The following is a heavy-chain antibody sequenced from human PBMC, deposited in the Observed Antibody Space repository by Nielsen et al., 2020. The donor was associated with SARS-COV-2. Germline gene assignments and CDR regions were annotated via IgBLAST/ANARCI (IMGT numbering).Heavy chain of an antibody. D-gene: IGHD6-19*01. V-gene: IGHV1-3*01. CDR2: INAGNGNT. CDR3: ARDDSSGWADYYYGMDV. J-gene: IGHJ6*02. Sequence: ASVKVSCKASGYTFTSYAMHWVRRAPGQRLEWMGWINAGNGNTKYSQKFQGRVTITRDTSASTAYMELSSLRSEDTAVYYCARDDSSGWADYYYGMDVWGQGTTVTVSS. CDR1: GYTFTSYA.